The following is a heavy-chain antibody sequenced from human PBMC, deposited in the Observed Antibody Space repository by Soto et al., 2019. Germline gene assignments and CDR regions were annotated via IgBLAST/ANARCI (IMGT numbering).Heavy chain of an antibody. J-gene: IGHJ4*02. Sequence: PRGSLRLSCAASGYSSFSYYSMNWVRQAPGKGLEWVSFISGRGSPIYYADSVRGRFTISRDNAKNSLSLEMNNLRVEDTAVYYCARVRGHSYGYVDYWGQGTLVTVSS. CDR3: ARVRGHSYGYVDY. D-gene: IGHD5-18*01. CDR1: GYSSFSYYS. V-gene: IGHV3-48*01. CDR2: ISGRGSPI.